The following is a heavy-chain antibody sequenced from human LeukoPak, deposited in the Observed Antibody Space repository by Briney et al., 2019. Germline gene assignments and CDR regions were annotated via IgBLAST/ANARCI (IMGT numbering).Heavy chain of an antibody. CDR2: IYHSGST. V-gene: IGHV4-30-2*01. Sequence: SETLSLTCTVSGGSISSGGYYWSWIRQPPGKGLEWIGYIYHSGSTYYNPSLKSRVTISVDRSKNQFSLKLSSVTAADTAVYYCARAIPNLMIRRHIDYWGQGTLVTVSS. D-gene: IGHD3-16*01. J-gene: IGHJ4*02. CDR1: GGSISSGGYY. CDR3: ARAIPNLMIRRHIDY.